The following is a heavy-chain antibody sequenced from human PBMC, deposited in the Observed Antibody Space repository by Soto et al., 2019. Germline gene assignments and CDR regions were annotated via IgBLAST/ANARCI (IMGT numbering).Heavy chain of an antibody. V-gene: IGHV4-59*08. CDR1: CVSISSYY. D-gene: IGHD2-15*01. J-gene: IGHJ6*04. CDR2: IYNSGNT. CDR3: ATGIGYCSGGSCFGTMDV. Sequence: SETLSLTCAVSCVSISSYYGSWIRLPPGKGLEWIGYIYNSGNTNYNPSLKSRVTISVDTSKNQFSLKLSSVTAADTAVYYCATGIGYCSGGSCFGTMDVWGKGTTVTVSS.